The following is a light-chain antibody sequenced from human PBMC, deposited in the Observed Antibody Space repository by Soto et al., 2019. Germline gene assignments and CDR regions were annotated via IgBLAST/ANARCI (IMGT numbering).Light chain of an antibody. CDR2: GAS. CDR3: QQYGGSVQT. CDR1: QSVGSNY. V-gene: IGKV3-20*01. J-gene: IGKJ1*01. Sequence: EIVLTQFPVTLSLSPGERATLSCRASQSVGSNYLAWYQQRPGQPPNLLIFGASHRAPDIPDRFSGSGSGTDFTLTISRXEPEDFAVYYCQQYGGSVQTFGQGTKVDIK.